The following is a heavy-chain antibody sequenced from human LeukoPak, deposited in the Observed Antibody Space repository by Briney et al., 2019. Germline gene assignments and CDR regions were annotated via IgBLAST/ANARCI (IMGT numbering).Heavy chain of an antibody. Sequence: GGSLRLSCAASGFTFSSYGMSWVRQAPGKGLEWVANIKHDGSEKYYVDSVKGRFTISRDNTKNSLYLQMNSLRAEDTAVYYCARDGSYYGSGSYFYFDYWGQGTLVTVSS. CDR2: IKHDGSEK. D-gene: IGHD3-10*01. J-gene: IGHJ4*02. CDR3: ARDGSYYGSGSYFYFDY. V-gene: IGHV3-7*03. CDR1: GFTFSSYG.